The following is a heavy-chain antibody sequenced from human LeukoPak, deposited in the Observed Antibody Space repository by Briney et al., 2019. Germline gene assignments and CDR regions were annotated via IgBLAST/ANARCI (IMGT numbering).Heavy chain of an antibody. V-gene: IGHV4-4*07. CDR2: IYPSGNT. CDR1: RGSTSTYY. CDR3: ARHILDGDNGSKGFDV. D-gene: IGHD2-21*02. Sequence: SETLSLTCTVSRGSTSTYYWSWIRQPAGKGLEWIGRIYPSGNTNFNPSLMSRVTMSIDTSKNQFSLKLSSVTAADTALYYCARHILDGDNGSKGFDVWGQGILVTVSS. J-gene: IGHJ4*02.